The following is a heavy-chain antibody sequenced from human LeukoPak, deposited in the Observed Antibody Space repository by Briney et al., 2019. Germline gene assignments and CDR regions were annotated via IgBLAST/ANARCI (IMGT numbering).Heavy chain of an antibody. CDR1: GGSISSSSYY. V-gene: IGHV4-39*01. J-gene: IGHJ6*03. Sequence: SETLSLTCTVSGGSISSSSYYWGWIRQPPGKGLEWIGSIYYSGSTYYNPSLKSRVTISVDTSKNQFSLKLSSVTAADTAVYYCMSRDCVHYYYYMDVWGKGTTVTISS. CDR3: MSRDCVHYYYYMDV. CDR2: IYYSGST. D-gene: IGHD2-21*02.